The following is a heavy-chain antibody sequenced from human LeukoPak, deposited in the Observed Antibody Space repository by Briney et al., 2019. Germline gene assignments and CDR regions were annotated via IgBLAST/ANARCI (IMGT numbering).Heavy chain of an antibody. Sequence: GGSLRLSCAASGFTVSSNYMSWVRQAPGKGLEWVSVIYSGGSTYYADSVKGRFTISRDNSKNTLYLQMNSLRADDTAVYYCAKDARAVGSPPPYYSDYWGKGTRVPVSS. J-gene: IGHJ4*02. V-gene: IGHV3-53*05. CDR1: GFTVSSNY. D-gene: IGHD2-15*01. CDR2: IYSGGST. CDR3: AKDARAVGSPPPYYSDY.